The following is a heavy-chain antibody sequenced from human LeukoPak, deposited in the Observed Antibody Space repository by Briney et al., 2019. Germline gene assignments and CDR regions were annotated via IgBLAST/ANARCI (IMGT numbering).Heavy chain of an antibody. D-gene: IGHD5-24*01. V-gene: IGHV4-61*09. J-gene: IGHJ5*02. CDR2: IYTSGST. CDR3: ARGFRDGYTMWFDP. CDR1: GGSITSSGYY. Sequence: SKTLSLTCTVSGGSITSSGYYWNWIRQPAGKGLEWIGHIYTSGSTNYSPFLKSRLTISVDTSKNKFSLRLISVTAADTAVYYCARGFRDGYTMWFDPWGQGTLVTVSS.